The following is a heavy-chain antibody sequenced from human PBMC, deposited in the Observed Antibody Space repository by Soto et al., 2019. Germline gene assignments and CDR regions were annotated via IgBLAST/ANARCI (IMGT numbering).Heavy chain of an antibody. Sequence: EVQLLESAGGLVQPGGSLRLSCAASGFTFSSYAMSWVRQAPGKGLEWVSAISGSGGSTYYADSVKGRFTISRDNSKYTLYLQMNSLSAEDTAVYYCAKLVTGLGYCSGGSCRNDYWGQGTLVTVSS. CDR2: ISGSGGST. J-gene: IGHJ4*02. V-gene: IGHV3-23*01. CDR3: AKLVTGLGYCSGGSCRNDY. CDR1: GFTFSSYA. D-gene: IGHD2-15*01.